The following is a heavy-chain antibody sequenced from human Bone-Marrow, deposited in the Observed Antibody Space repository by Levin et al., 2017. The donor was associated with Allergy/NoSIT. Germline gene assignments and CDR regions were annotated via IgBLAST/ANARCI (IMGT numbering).Heavy chain of an antibody. J-gene: IGHJ4*02. CDR1: GGTFNSFA. Sequence: SVKVSCKASGGTFNSFAITWVRQVPGQGLEWMGGIVPMFGMTTYAQKFQGRLTITADASTSTAYMELSGLRSEDTALYYCATINTAMVTHLVYWGQGTLVTVSS. D-gene: IGHD5-18*01. V-gene: IGHV1-69*13. CDR2: IVPMFGMT. CDR3: ATINTAMVTHLVY.